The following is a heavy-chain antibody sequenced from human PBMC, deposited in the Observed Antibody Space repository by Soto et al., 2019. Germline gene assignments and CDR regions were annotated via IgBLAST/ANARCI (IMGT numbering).Heavy chain of an antibody. CDR1: GFTFSSYW. D-gene: IGHD3-3*01. CDR2: INRDGSST. CDR3: ASIKGNDFWTPDV. J-gene: IGHJ6*02. V-gene: IGHV3-74*01. Sequence: AGGSLRLSCAASGFTFSSYWMHWVRQAPGKGLVWVSHINRDGSSTNYADSVMGRFTISRDNARDTLFLQMSSLRAEDTAVYYCASIKGNDFWTPDVWGQGTTVTVSS.